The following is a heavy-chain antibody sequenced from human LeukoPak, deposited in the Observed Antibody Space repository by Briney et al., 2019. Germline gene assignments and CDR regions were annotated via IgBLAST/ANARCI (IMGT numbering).Heavy chain of an antibody. D-gene: IGHD6-19*01. V-gene: IGHV4-28*03. CDR3: ARGPNSVAGYFDH. Sequence: PSDTLSLTCAVSGYSISSSNWWGWIRQPPGKGLEWIGYIYYSGSTYYNPSLKSRVTISVDTSKNQFSLKLSSVTAADTAVYYCARGPNSVAGYFDHWGQGTLVTVSS. CDR2: IYYSGST. CDR1: GYSISSSNW. J-gene: IGHJ4*02.